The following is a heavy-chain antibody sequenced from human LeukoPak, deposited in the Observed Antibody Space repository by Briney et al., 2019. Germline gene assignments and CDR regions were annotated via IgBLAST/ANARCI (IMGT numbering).Heavy chain of an antibody. CDR1: GGSISSGSYY. CDR3: ARSYYYDTSGSKDAFDI. Sequence: SETLSLTCSVSGGSISSGSYYWNWIRQPAGKGLEWIGRIYSSGSTNYNPSLKSRVTISGDTSKNQFSLKLNSVTAADTAVYYCARSYYYDTSGSKDAFDIWSQGTMVTVSS. CDR2: IYSSGST. V-gene: IGHV4-61*02. D-gene: IGHD3-22*01. J-gene: IGHJ3*02.